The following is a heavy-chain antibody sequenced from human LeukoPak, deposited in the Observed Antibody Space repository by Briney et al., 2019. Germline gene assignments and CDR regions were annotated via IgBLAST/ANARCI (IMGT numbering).Heavy chain of an antibody. D-gene: IGHD3-10*01. V-gene: IGHV3-21*01. CDR3: ARGRYYGSGTYYGLGDY. CDR1: GFTFSSYS. CDR2: ISSGSRYI. Sequence: GGSLRLSCAASGFTFSSYSMNWVRQAPGKGLEWVSSISSGSRYIYYADSVKGRFTISRDDAKNSLYLQMDSLRAEDTALFYCARGRYYGSGTYYGLGDYWGQGTLDTVSS. J-gene: IGHJ4*02.